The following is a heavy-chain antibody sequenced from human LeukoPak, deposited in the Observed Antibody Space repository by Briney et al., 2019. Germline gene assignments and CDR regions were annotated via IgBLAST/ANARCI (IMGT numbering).Heavy chain of an antibody. Sequence: GGSLSLSCAASGFTFSSYWMSWVRQAPGKGLEWLANIKQDGSEKNYVDSVKGRFTISRGNAKKSLYLQMNSLRVEDTAVYYCARDRSYAFDIWGQGTMVTVSS. J-gene: IGHJ3*02. CDR1: GFTFSSYW. CDR3: ARDRSYAFDI. V-gene: IGHV3-7*01. CDR2: IKQDGSEK. D-gene: IGHD1-26*01.